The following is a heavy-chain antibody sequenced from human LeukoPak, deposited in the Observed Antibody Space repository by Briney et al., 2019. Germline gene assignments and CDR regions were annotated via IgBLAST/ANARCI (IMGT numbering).Heavy chain of an antibody. V-gene: IGHV4-59*01. CDR2: IYTSGRT. Sequence: SETLSLNCTVSGGSISSYYWSWIRQPPGKGLEWIGYIYTSGRTNYNPSLKSRVTISVDTSKNQFSLKLGSVTAADTAVYYCARYDSGSSNDAFDIWGQGTMVTVSS. J-gene: IGHJ3*02. CDR3: ARYDSGSSNDAFDI. D-gene: IGHD1-26*01. CDR1: GGSISSYY.